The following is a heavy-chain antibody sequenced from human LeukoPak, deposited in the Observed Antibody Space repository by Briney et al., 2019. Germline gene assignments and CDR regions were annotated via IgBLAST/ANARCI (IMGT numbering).Heavy chain of an antibody. CDR3: ARQDGGYDAGWFDP. J-gene: IGHJ5*02. Sequence: GGSLSLSCAASGFTFSSYSMNWVRQAPGKGLEWVSSISSSSSYIYYADSVKGRFTISRDNAKNSLYLQMNSLRAEDTAVYYCARQDGGYDAGWFDPWGQGTLVTVSS. V-gene: IGHV3-21*01. CDR2: ISSSSSYI. D-gene: IGHD5-12*01. CDR1: GFTFSSYS.